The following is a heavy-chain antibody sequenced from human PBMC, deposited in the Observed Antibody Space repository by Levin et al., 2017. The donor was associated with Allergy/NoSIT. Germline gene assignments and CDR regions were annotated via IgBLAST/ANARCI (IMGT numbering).Heavy chain of an antibody. D-gene: IGHD5-12*01. Sequence: GESLKISCAASGFTFSDYYMNWIRQAPGKGLEWLSYISPTGSTIYADSVKGRFTISRDNAKNSLYLQMNSLRAEDTAVYYCARPYSDFEPPFDSWGQGTLVTVSS. V-gene: IGHV3-11*01. CDR3: ARPYSDFEPPFDS. J-gene: IGHJ4*02. CDR1: GFTFSDYY. CDR2: ISPTGSTI.